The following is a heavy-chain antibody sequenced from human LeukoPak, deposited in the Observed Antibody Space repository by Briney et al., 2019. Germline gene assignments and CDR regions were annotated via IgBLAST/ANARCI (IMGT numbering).Heavy chain of an antibody. Sequence: GGSLRLSCAASGFTFSSNWMHWVRQAPGKGLVWVSRINEDGSTTNYADSVKGRFTISRDNAKNSLYLQVNSLRAEDTALYYCAKEKGYSSGTIDYWGQGTLVTVSS. CDR3: AKEKGYSSGTIDY. J-gene: IGHJ4*02. CDR2: INEDGSTT. D-gene: IGHD6-19*01. V-gene: IGHV3-74*01. CDR1: GFTFSSNW.